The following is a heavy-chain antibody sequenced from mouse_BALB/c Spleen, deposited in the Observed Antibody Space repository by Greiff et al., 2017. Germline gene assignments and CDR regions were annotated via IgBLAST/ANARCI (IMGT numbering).Heavy chain of an antibody. V-gene: IGHV5-9*03. CDR3: ARGKTARARDYALAY. CDR2: ISSGGGNT. Sequence: EVKLMESGAGLVQPGGSRKFSCAASGFTFSSYTMSWVRQTPEKRLEWVGTISSGGGNTYYPASVKGRYTIARDTAKNNLYLQMSSLRSEDTALYYCARGKTARARDYALAYWGQGTSVTVSS. CDR1: GFTFSSYT. D-gene: IGHD3-2*01. J-gene: IGHJ4*01.